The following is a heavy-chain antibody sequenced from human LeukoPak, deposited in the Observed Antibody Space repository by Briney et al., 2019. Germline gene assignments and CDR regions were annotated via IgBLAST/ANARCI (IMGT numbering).Heavy chain of an antibody. CDR2: VSYDGSKT. J-gene: IGHJ4*02. CDR3: ASPGGYDFWSGPFDY. Sequence: PGGSLRLSCAAYAFTFSSFGMHWVRQAPGKGLEWVAVVSYDGSKTYYADSVKGRFTISRDNSKNTLYLQMNSLRAEDTAVYYCASPGGYDFWSGPFDYWGQGTLVTVSS. CDR1: AFTFSSFG. V-gene: IGHV3-30*03. D-gene: IGHD3-3*01.